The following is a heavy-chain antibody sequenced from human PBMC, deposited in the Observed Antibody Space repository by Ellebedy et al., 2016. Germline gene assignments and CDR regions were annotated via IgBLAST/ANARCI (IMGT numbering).Heavy chain of an antibody. CDR3: ARHSPDGHFDS. D-gene: IGHD1-14*01. CDR1: GASISTNY. V-gene: IGHV4-59*08. CDR2: INYSGNS. J-gene: IGHJ4*02. Sequence: SETLSLXCIVSGASISTNYWSWIRQPPGKGLEWIAYINYSGNSNSNPSLKGRVTISVDTTKNQFSFSLNLRSVTAADTAVYYCARHSPDGHFDSWGQGTLVAVSS.